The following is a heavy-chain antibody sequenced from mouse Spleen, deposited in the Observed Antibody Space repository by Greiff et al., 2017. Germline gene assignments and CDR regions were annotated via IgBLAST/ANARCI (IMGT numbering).Heavy chain of an antibody. Sequence: VQLKESGAELVKPGASVKLSCTASGFNIKDYYMHWVKQRTEQGLEWIGRIDPEDGETKYAPKFQGKATITADTSSNTADLQLSSLTSEDTAGYYCAGGDYDWYFDDWGAGTTVTVSS. CDR1: GFNIKDYY. CDR2: IDPEDGET. V-gene: IGHV14-2*01. D-gene: IGHD2-4*01. CDR3: AGGDYDWYFDD. J-gene: IGHJ1*01.